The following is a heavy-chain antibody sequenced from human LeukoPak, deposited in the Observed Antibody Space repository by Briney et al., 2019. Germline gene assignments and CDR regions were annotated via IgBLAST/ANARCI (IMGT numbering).Heavy chain of an antibody. J-gene: IGHJ4*02. D-gene: IGHD6-25*01. Sequence: SETLSLTCAVYGGSFSGYYWSWLRQPPGKGLEWTGEITHSGSTNYNPSLKSRVTISVDTSKNQFSLKLSSVTAADTAVYYCARGGPHYLARLDPFDFWGQGTLVTVSS. CDR2: ITHSGST. CDR3: ARGGPHYLARLDPFDF. CDR1: GGSFSGYY. V-gene: IGHV4-34*01.